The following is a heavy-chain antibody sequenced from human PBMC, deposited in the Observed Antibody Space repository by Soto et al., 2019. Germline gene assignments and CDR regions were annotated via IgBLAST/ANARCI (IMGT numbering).Heavy chain of an antibody. V-gene: IGHV3-23*01. CDR2: ISGSGGST. D-gene: IGHD3-3*01. CDR3: AKRPGYDFWSGYYID. J-gene: IGHJ4*02. CDR1: GFTFSSYA. Sequence: GXSLTLSCAASGFTFSSYALSWFRQDPVKGLEWVSVISGSGGSTYYADSVKGRFTISRDNSKNTLYLQMNSLRAEDTAVYYCAKRPGYDFWSGYYIDWGQGTLVTVSS.